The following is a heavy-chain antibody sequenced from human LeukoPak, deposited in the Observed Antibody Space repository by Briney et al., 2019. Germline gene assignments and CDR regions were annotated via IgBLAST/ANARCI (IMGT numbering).Heavy chain of an antibody. CDR3: ASGRGIDSPYYFDY. Sequence: SETLSLTCTVSGGSISSDGYSWSWLRQPPGKGLEWIAYIYYSGSTNYNPSLKSRVTISVDTSKNQFSLKLSSVTAADTAVYYCASGRGIDSPYYFDYWGQGTLVTVSS. D-gene: IGHD3-10*01. V-gene: IGHV4-61*08. J-gene: IGHJ4*02. CDR2: IYYSGST. CDR1: GGSISSDGYS.